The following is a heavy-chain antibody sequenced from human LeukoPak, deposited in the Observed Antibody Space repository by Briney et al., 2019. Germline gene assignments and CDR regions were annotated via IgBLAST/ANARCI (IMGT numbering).Heavy chain of an antibody. CDR1: GFTFSSCA. CDR2: VSVNGGTT. V-gene: IGHV3-23*01. D-gene: IGHD3-10*01. J-gene: IGHJ4*02. CDR3: AKELHGSGDYAFDY. Sequence: GGSLRLSCAASGFTFSSCALSWVRQAPGKGLEWVSTVSVNGGTTYYADSVKGRFTISRDNSKNTLYLQMNSLRAEDTAVYFCAKELHGSGDYAFDYWGQGTLVTVSS.